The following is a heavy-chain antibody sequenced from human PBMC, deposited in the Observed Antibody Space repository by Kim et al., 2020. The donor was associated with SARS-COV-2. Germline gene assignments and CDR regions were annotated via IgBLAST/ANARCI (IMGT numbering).Heavy chain of an antibody. CDR2: ISWNSGII. V-gene: IGHV3-9*01. J-gene: IGHJ6*02. CDR1: GFTFEDYA. Sequence: GGSLRLSCAASGFTFEDYAMHWVRQAPGKGLEWVSGISWNSGIIVYADSVKGRFTISRDNAKNSLYLQMNSLRAEDTALYYCAKSRPIFGVVITSDGMDVGGQGATVTASS. CDR3: AKSRPIFGVVITSDGMDV. D-gene: IGHD3-3*01.